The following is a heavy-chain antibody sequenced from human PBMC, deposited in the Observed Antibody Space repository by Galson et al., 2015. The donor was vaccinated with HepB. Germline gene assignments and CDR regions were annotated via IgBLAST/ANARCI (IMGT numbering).Heavy chain of an antibody. CDR1: GFTFSSYA. Sequence: SLRLSCAASGFTFSSYAMSWVRQAPGKGLEWVSAISGSGGSTYYADSVKGRFTISRDNPKNTLYLQMNSLRAEDTAVYYCAKRTDSSSSRGYGMDVWGQGTTVTVSS. V-gene: IGHV3-23*01. J-gene: IGHJ6*02. CDR2: ISGSGGST. CDR3: AKRTDSSSSRGYGMDV. D-gene: IGHD6-13*01.